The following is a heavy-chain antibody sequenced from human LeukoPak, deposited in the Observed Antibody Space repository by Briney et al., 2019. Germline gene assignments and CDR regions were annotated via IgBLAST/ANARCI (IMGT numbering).Heavy chain of an antibody. J-gene: IGHJ2*01. V-gene: IGHV6-1*01. CDR2: TYYRSKWST. Sequence: SQTLSLTCAISGDSVSSNTATWNWIRQSPSRGLEWLGRTYYRSKWSTDYAVSVKSRIKINPDTSKNQFSLQLNSVTAADTAVYYCARDYGGNSNWYFDLWGRGTLVTVSS. CDR3: ARDYGGNSNWYFDL. CDR1: GDSVSSNTAT. D-gene: IGHD4-23*01.